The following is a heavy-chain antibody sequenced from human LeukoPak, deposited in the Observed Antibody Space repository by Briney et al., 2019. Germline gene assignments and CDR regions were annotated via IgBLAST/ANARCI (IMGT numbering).Heavy chain of an antibody. D-gene: IGHD1-1*01. CDR2: INPNSGGT. Sequence: GASVKVSCKASGYTLTGYYMHWVRQAPGQGLEWMGWINPNSGGTNYAQKFQGWVTMTRDTSISTAYMELSRLRSDDTAVYYCARGNNWNDLKFDYWGQGTLVTVSS. J-gene: IGHJ4*02. CDR1: GYTLTGYY. CDR3: ARGNNWNDLKFDY. V-gene: IGHV1-2*04.